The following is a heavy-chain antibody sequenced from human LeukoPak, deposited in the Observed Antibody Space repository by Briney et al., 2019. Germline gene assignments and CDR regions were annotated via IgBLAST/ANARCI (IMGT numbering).Heavy chain of an antibody. D-gene: IGHD3-10*02. V-gene: IGHV1-46*01. CDR2: INPSGGST. CDR3: ARGVFGELEKLMFQH. J-gene: IGHJ1*01. Sequence: GASVKVSCKASGYTFTSYYINWVRQAPGQGIEWMGIINPSGGSTSYPQKFQDRVTMTRDTSTSTVYMELSSLKSDDTAIYYCARGVFGELEKLMFQHWGQGTLVTVSS. CDR1: GYTFTSYY.